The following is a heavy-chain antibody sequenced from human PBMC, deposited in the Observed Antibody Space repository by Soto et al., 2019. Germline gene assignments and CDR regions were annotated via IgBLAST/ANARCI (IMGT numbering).Heavy chain of an antibody. D-gene: IGHD3-10*01. CDR1: GGSISSGGYY. CDR2: IYYSGST. V-gene: IGHV4-31*03. J-gene: IGHJ4*02. Sequence: QVQLQESGPGLVKPSQTLSLTCSVSGGSISSGGYYWSWIRQHPEKGLEWIGYIYYSGSTNYNPSXXSRVIISVDTSXXXXXXXXXXXTXXXTAIYYCARHSASXQXXXYXGQGTLV. CDR3: CARHSASXQXXXY.